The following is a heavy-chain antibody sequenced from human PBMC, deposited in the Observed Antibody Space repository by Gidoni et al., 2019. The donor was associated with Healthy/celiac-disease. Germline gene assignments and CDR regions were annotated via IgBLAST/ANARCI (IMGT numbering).Heavy chain of an antibody. CDR3: ARALGPGYYYYGMDV. Sequence: QVQLVESGGGVVQPGGSLRLYWAASGFTFSIYARHWVRQAPGKGLEWVAVISYDGSNKYYADSVKGRFTISRDNSKNTLYLQMNSLRAEDTAVYYCARALGPGYYYYGMDVWGQGTTVTVSS. J-gene: IGHJ6*02. V-gene: IGHV3-30-3*01. CDR2: ISYDGSNK. CDR1: GFTFSIYA.